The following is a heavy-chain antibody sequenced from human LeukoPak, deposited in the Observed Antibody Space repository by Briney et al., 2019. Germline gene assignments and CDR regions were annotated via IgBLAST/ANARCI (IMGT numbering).Heavy chain of an antibody. CDR3: AKTGDDFWSGYLAQFDY. D-gene: IGHD3-3*01. CDR1: GFTFSSYA. J-gene: IGHJ4*02. Sequence: GGSLRLSCAASGFTFSSYAMSWVRQAPGKGLERVSAISGSGGSTYYADSVKGRFTISRDNSKNTLYLQMNSLRAEDTAVYYCAKTGDDFWSGYLAQFDYWGQGTLVTVSS. V-gene: IGHV3-23*01. CDR2: ISGSGGST.